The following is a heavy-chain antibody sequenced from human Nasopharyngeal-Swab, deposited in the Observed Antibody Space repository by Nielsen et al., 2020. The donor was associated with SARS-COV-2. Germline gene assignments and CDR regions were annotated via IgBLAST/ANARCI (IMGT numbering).Heavy chain of an antibody. CDR3: ARAQRGTVTIYYYYGMDV. CDR2: IYHSGST. J-gene: IGHJ6*02. V-gene: IGHV4-4*02. D-gene: IGHD4-17*01. Sequence: VRQAPGKGLEWIGEIYHSGSTNYSPSLKSRVTISVDKSKNQFSLKLSSVTAADTAVYYCARAQRGTVTIYYYYGMDVWGQGTTVTVSS.